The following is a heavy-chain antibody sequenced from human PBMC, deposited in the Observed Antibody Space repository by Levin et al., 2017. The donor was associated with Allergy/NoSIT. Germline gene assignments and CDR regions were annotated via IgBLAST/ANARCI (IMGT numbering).Heavy chain of an antibody. CDR2: IYYSGST. CDR3: ARHVQGVGATTNYYFDY. CDR1: GGSISSSSYY. J-gene: IGHJ4*02. V-gene: IGHV4-39*01. Sequence: SETLSLTCTVSGGSISSSSYYWGWIRQPPGKGLEWIGSIYYSGSTYYNPSLKSRVTISVDTSKNQFSLKLSSVTAADTAVYYCARHVQGVGATTNYYFDYWGQGTLVTVSS. D-gene: IGHD1-26*01.